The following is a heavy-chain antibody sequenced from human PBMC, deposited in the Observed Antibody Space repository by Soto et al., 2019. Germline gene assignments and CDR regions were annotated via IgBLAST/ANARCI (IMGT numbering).Heavy chain of an antibody. CDR3: ARVDRYCSSTSCYYFDY. J-gene: IGHJ4*02. CDR1: GASVSSKSTINTYY. Sequence: PSETLSLTCAVSGASVSSKSTINTYYWSWLRQPPGKRLEWIGYASYSDTTNNNPSLKSRVTISVDTSKNHFTLKLSSVTAADTAVYYCARVDRYCSSTSCYYFDYWGQGTLVTVS. V-gene: IGHV4-61*01. CDR2: ASYSDTT. D-gene: IGHD2-2*01.